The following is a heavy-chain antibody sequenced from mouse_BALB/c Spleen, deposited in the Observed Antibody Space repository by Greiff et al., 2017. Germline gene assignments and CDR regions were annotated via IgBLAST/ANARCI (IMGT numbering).Heavy chain of an antibody. CDR1: GFTFSSFG. J-gene: IGHJ2*01. Sequence: EVMLVESGGGLVQPGGSRKLSCAASGFTFSSFGMHWVRQAPEKGLEWVAYISSGSSTIYYADTVKGRFTISRDNPKNTLFLQMTSLRSEDTAMYDCARQYCNYVGSDDWGQGTTLTVSS. D-gene: IGHD2-10*02. V-gene: IGHV5-17*02. CDR2: ISSGSSTI. CDR3: ARQYCNYVGSDD.